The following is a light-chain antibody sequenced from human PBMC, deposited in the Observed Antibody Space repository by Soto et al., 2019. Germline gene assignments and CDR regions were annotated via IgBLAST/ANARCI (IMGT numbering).Light chain of an antibody. CDR3: HQYGSSRT. CDR2: GAS. CDR1: QSVSSSY. V-gene: IGKV3-20*01. Sequence: VLTQSPGTLSLSPGERATLSCRASQSVSSSYLAWYQHKPGQAPRLLIYGASSRATGIPDRFSGSGSGSDFTLTISRLEPEDFAVYYCHQYGSSRTFGQGTKVEIK. J-gene: IGKJ1*01.